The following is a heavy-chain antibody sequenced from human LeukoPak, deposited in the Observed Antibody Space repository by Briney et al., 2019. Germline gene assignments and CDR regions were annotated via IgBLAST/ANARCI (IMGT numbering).Heavy chain of an antibody. V-gene: IGHV3-11*01. D-gene: IGHD3-10*01. CDR1: GFTFSDYY. CDR3: ARAPRITMVRGVKEGY. Sequence: GGSLRLSCAAPGFTFSDYYMSWIRQAPGKGLEWVSYISSSGSTIYYADSVKGRFTISRDNAKNSLYLQMNSLRAEDTAVYYCARAPRITMVRGVKEGYWGQGTLVTVSS. CDR2: ISSSGSTI. J-gene: IGHJ4*02.